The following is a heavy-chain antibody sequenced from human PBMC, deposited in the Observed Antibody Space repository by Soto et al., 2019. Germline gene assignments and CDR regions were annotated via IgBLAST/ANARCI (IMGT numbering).Heavy chain of an antibody. V-gene: IGHV3-21*01. Sequence: KTGGSLRLSCAASGFTFSSYSMNWVRQAPGKGLEWVSSISSSSSYIYYADSVKGRFTISRDNAKNSLYLQMNSLRAEDTAVYYCARDGIVAVPAAIPLRPYYYYGMDVWGQGTTVTVSS. CDR3: ARDGIVAVPAAIPLRPYYYYGMDV. J-gene: IGHJ6*02. CDR1: GFTFSSYS. D-gene: IGHD2-2*02. CDR2: ISSSSSYI.